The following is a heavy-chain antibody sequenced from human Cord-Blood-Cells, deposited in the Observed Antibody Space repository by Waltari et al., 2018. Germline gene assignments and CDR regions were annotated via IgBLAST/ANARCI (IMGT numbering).Heavy chain of an antibody. CDR1: GGSISSSSYY. Sequence: QLQLQESGPGLVKPSETLSLTCTVSGGSISSSSYYWGWIRQPPGKGLEWIGSIYYSGATSHNPSLKSPVTISRDTPQNHFSLKLSSVTAADTAVYYCAGHGRGAFDAFDIWGQGTMVTVSS. D-gene: IGHD1-26*01. V-gene: IGHV4-39*01. CDR2: IYYSGAT. CDR3: AGHGRGAFDAFDI. J-gene: IGHJ3*02.